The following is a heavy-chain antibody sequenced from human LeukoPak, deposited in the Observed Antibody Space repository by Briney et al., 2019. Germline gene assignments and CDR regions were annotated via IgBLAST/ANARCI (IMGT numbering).Heavy chain of an antibody. CDR2: IKKDGGET. J-gene: IGHJ4*02. V-gene: IGHV3-7*01. CDR3: ARDMGWQQFDQ. D-gene: IGHD5-24*01. Sequence: GGSLRLSCAASGFIVSTNYMTWVRQAPGKGLERVANIKKDGGETYYMESVKGRFTISRDNARNSLYLQMNSLTVEDTAVYYCARDMGWQQFDQWGQGTLVTVSS. CDR1: GFIVSTNY.